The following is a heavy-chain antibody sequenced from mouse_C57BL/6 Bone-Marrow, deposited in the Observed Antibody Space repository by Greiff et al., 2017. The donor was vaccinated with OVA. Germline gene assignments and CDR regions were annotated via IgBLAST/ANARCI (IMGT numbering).Heavy chain of an antibody. V-gene: IGHV1-54*01. D-gene: IGHD2-5*01. J-gene: IGHJ2*01. Sequence: QVQLKQSGAELVRPGTSVKVSCKASGYAFTNYLIEWVKQRPGQGLEWIGVINPGSGGTNHNEKFKGKATLTADKSSSTAYMQLSSLTSEDSAVYFCARNSNYSDYFDYWGQGTTLTVSS. CDR2: INPGSGGT. CDR1: GYAFTNYL. CDR3: ARNSNYSDYFDY.